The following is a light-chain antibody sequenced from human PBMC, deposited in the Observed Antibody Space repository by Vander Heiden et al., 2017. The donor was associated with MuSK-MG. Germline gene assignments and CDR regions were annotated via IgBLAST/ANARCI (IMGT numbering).Light chain of an antibody. V-gene: IGKV3-20*01. CDR3: QQLRSALT. J-gene: IGKJ4*01. CDR2: ATS. CDR1: QSVDSSF. Sequence: EIVLTQSPGTLSLSPGERATLSCRASQSVDSSFFAWYQQKPGQAPRLLIYATSTRAPDIPDRFSGSGSGTDFTLTITRLEPEDFAVYYCQQLRSALTFGGGTKVEI.